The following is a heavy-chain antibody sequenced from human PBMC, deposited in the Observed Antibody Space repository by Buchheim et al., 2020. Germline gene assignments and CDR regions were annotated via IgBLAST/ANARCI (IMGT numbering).Heavy chain of an antibody. CDR1: GGSVSSGRYY. D-gene: IGHD4-11*01. J-gene: IGHJ4*02. CDR3: ARWREMTTVTTRGWGFDY. CDR2: IHHSGST. Sequence: QVQLQESGPGLVTPSETLSLTCTVSGGSVSSGRYYWTWIRQPPGKGLEWIGYIHHSGSTNYNPSLKSRLTMSVDTSQNQFSLRLSSVTAADTAVYYCARWREMTTVTTRGWGFDYWGQGTL. V-gene: IGHV4-61*01.